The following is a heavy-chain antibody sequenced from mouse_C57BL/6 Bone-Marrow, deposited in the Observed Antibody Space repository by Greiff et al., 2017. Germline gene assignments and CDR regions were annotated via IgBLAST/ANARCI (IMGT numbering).Heavy chain of an antibody. D-gene: IGHD4-1*01. CDR1: GYTFTSYT. J-gene: IGHJ2*01. CDR3: ARWTGPYYFDY. Sequence: VQLQESGAELARPGASVKMSCKASGYTFTSYTMHWVKQRPGQGLEWIGYINPSSGYTKYNQKFKDKATLTADKSSSTAYMQLSSLTSEDSAVYYCARWTGPYYFDYWGQGTTLTVSS. CDR2: INPSSGYT. V-gene: IGHV1-4*01.